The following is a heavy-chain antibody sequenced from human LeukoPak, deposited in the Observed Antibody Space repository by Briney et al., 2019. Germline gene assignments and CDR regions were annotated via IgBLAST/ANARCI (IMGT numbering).Heavy chain of an antibody. V-gene: IGHV1-18*01. J-gene: IGHJ6*03. CDR2: VTPYNGNT. CDR3: ARDSEYCSGGSCYRYYYYYMDV. CDR1: GYTFTNFG. D-gene: IGHD2-15*01. Sequence: ASVKVSCKASGYTFTNFGISWVRQAPGQGLEWMGWVTPYNGNTNYAQTLQGRVTMTTDTSTSTAYMELRSLRSDDTAVYYCARDSEYCSGGSCYRYYYYYMDVWGKGTTVTVSS.